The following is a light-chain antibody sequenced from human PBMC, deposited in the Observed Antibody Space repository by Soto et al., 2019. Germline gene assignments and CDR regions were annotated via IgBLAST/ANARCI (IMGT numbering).Light chain of an antibody. CDR1: TLGSKF. CDR3: QVWDSGTVV. V-gene: IGLV3-1*01. J-gene: IGLJ2*01. CDR2: EDT. Sequence: SYELTQPPSVSVSPGQTANITCSGNTLGSKFVFWYQQKAGQSPMVVIYEDTKRPSGIPERFSGSNSGNTATLTISGTEALDGADFYCQVWDSGTVVFGAGIELTVL.